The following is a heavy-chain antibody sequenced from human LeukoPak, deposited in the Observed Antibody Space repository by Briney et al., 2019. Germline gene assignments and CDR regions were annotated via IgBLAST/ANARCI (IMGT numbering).Heavy chain of an antibody. V-gene: IGHV4-38-2*02. CDR3: ARARYCSSTSCQGYYYYYYMDV. Sequence: PSETLSLTCTVSGYSISSGYYWGWIHQPPGKGLEWIGSIYYSGSTYYNPSLKSRVTISVDTSKNQFSLKLSSVTAADTAVYYCARARYCSSTSCQGYYYYYYMDVWGKGTTVTVSS. D-gene: IGHD2-2*01. CDR2: IYYSGST. J-gene: IGHJ6*03. CDR1: GYSISSGYY.